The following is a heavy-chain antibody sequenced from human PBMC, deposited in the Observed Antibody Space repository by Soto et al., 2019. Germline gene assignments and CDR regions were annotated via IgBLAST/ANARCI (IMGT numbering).Heavy chain of an antibody. CDR3: AKDLIVAAAGFDY. J-gene: IGHJ4*02. CDR1: GFTFSSYA. Sequence: PGGSLRLSCAASGFTFSSYAMTWVRQAPGKGLEWVSGISGNGASTYSADSVKGRFIISRDNSKNTLYLQMNSLRAEDTAVYYCAKDLIVAAAGFDYWGQGTLVTVSS. D-gene: IGHD6-13*01. CDR2: ISGNGAST. V-gene: IGHV3-23*01.